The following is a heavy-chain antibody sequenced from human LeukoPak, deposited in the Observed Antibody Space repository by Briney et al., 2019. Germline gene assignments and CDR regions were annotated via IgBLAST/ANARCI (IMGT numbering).Heavy chain of an antibody. Sequence: GGSLRLSCVASEFTLIDYMSWIRQTPGKGLEWVSYISGDGTTIYYADSVKGRFTISRDNAKNSLYLQINSLRAEDTAVYYCARDFSNGAHDIWGQGTMVTVSS. CDR3: ARDFSNGAHDI. D-gene: IGHD2/OR15-2a*01. CDR1: EFTLIDY. J-gene: IGHJ3*02. CDR2: ISGDGTTI. V-gene: IGHV3-11*01.